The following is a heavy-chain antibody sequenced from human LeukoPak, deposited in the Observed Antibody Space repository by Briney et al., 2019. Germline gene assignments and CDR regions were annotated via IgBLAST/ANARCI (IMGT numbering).Heavy chain of an antibody. Sequence: GASVTVSCTASGYTFTSYYMHWVRQAPGQGLEWMGIINPSGGSTSYAQKFQGRVTMTRDTSTSTVYMDLNSLRSKDTAVYYCARVKQQLDHYYYNGMDVWGQGTTVTVSS. CDR2: INPSGGST. V-gene: IGHV1-46*01. J-gene: IGHJ6*02. CDR1: GYTFTSYY. D-gene: IGHD6-13*01. CDR3: ARVKQQLDHYYYNGMDV.